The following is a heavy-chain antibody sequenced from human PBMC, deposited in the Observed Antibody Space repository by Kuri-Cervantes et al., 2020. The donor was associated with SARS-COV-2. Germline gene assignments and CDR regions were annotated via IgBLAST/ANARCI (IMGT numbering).Heavy chain of an antibody. CDR2: IYYSGST. CDR3: ARDTRLVGYYRNYYYGMDD. D-gene: IGHD3-3*01. J-gene: IGHJ6*02. Sequence: SETLSLTCTVSGVSISSYYWGWIRQPPGKGLEWIGYIYYSGSTNYNPTLKSRVTILVDTCKNQFSLKLSSVTAADTAGYYCARDTRLVGYYRNYYYGMDDWGQGTTVTVSS. CDR1: GVSISSYY. V-gene: IGHV4-59*01.